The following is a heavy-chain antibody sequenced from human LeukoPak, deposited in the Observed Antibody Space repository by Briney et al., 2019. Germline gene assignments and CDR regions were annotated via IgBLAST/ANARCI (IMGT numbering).Heavy chain of an antibody. D-gene: IGHD1-1*01. CDR2: IKSKVDGGTT. Sequence: GGSLRLSCAPSGFTFSSAWMHWVRQAPGKGLEWVGRIKSKVDGGTTDYAAPVKGRFTVSRDDLENMLYLQMNSLKTEDTAVYYCIADTPPWNPYGLDYWGQGTLVTVSS. V-gene: IGHV3-15*07. CDR1: GFTFSSAW. CDR3: IADTPPWNPYGLDY. J-gene: IGHJ4*02.